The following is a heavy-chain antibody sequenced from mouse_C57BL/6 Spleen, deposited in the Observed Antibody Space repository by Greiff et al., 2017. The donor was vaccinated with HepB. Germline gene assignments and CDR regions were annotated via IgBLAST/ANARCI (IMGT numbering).Heavy chain of an antibody. Sequence: EVKLMESGGGLVKPGGSLKLSCAASGFTFSSYAMSWVRQTPEKRLEWVATISDGGSYTYYPDNVKGRFTISRDNAKNNLYLQMSHLKSEDTAMYYCARAGDYDGDYFDYWGQGTTLTVSS. CDR3: ARAGDYDGDYFDY. J-gene: IGHJ2*01. V-gene: IGHV5-4*03. CDR1: GFTFSSYA. CDR2: ISDGGSYT. D-gene: IGHD2-4*01.